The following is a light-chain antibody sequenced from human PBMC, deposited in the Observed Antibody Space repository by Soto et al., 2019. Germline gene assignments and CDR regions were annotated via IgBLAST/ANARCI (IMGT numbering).Light chain of an antibody. CDR3: QQYKGT. Sequence: DIQMTQSPSTLSASVGDRVTITCRASQSIGRWLAWYQQKPGAAPKLLIYDASSLQSGVPSRFSGSGSGTEFTLSISCLQPDDFATYYCQQYKGTFGQGTKVEIK. CDR2: DAS. CDR1: QSIGRW. V-gene: IGKV1-5*01. J-gene: IGKJ1*01.